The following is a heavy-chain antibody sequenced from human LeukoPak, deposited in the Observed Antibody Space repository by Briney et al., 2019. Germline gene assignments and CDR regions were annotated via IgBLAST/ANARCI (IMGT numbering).Heavy chain of an antibody. J-gene: IGHJ4*02. V-gene: IGHV4-59*08. CDR3: ARSSGHYDTNDYYHGYFDY. CDR2: IYHSGST. Sequence: SETLSLTCTVSGGSISSYYWSWIRQPPGKGLEWIGNIYHSGSTYYNPSLQSRVTISVDTSKNHFSLRLRSVTAADTAVYYCARSSGHYDTNDYYHGYFDYWGQGTLVTVSA. D-gene: IGHD3-22*01. CDR1: GGSISSYY.